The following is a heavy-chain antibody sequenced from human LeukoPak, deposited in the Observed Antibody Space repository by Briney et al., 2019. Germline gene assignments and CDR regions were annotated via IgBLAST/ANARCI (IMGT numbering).Heavy chain of an antibody. D-gene: IGHD2-15*01. Sequence: ASVKVSCKASGYTFTSYDINWVRQATGQGLEWMGWISAYNGNTNYAQKLQGRVTMTTDTSTSTAYMELRSLRSDDTAVYYCASGTQLLLRDWGQGTLVTVSS. J-gene: IGHJ4*02. CDR1: GYTFTSYD. V-gene: IGHV1-18*01. CDR2: ISAYNGNT. CDR3: ASGTQLLLRD.